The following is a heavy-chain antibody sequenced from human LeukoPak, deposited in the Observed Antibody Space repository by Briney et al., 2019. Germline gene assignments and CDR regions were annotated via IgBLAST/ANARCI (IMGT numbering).Heavy chain of an antibody. Sequence: PSETLSLTCTVSGGSISSYYWSWIRQPPGKGLEWIGYIYTSGSTNYNPPLKSRVTISVDTSKNQFSLKLSSVTAADWAVYYCARLGGGYDFWSGYYTWFDPWGEGTLVTVS. CDR2: IYTSGST. J-gene: IGHJ5*02. CDR1: GGSISSYY. CDR3: ARLGGGYDFWSGYYTWFDP. V-gene: IGHV4-4*09. D-gene: IGHD3-3*01.